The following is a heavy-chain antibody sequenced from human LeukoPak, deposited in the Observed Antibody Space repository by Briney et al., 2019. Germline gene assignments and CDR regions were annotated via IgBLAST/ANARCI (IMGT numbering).Heavy chain of an antibody. V-gene: IGHV3-23*01. CDR3: AKYGWGFYFDY. CDR2: ISGSGGSA. D-gene: IGHD7-27*01. Sequence: GGSLRLSCAASGFTFSSYAMSWVRQAPGKGLEWVSAISGSGGSAYYADSVKGRSTISRDNSKNTLYLQMNSLRAEDTAVYYCAKYGWGFYFDYWGQGTLVTVSS. CDR1: GFTFSSYA. J-gene: IGHJ4*02.